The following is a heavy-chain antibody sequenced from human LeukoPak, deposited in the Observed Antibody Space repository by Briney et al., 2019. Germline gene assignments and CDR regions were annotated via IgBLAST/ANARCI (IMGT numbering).Heavy chain of an antibody. CDR3: ARGVTIFGVVIIPARRNWFDP. Sequence: SETLSLTCAVYGGSFSGYYWSWIRQPPGKGLEWIGEINHSGSTNYNLSFKSRVTISVDTSKNQFSLKLSSVTAADTAVYYCARGVTIFGVVIIPARRNWFDPWGQGTLVTVSS. CDR1: GGSFSGYY. D-gene: IGHD3-3*01. V-gene: IGHV4-34*01. CDR2: INHSGST. J-gene: IGHJ5*02.